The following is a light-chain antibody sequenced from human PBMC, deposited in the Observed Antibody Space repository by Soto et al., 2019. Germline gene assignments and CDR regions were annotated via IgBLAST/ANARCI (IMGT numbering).Light chain of an antibody. CDR3: QQYNDWPLT. Sequence: EIVMTQSPATLSVSPGDRVTLSCRASQSVNFKLAWYQQKPGQAPRLLIYHAATRATGIPARFSGTGSGTEFTLTISSLQSEDFALYYCQQYNDWPLTFGQGTKVDIK. CDR2: HAA. CDR1: QSVNFK. J-gene: IGKJ1*01. V-gene: IGKV3-15*01.